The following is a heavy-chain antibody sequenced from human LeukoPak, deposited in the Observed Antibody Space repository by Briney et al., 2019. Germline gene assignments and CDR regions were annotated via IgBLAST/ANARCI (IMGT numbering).Heavy chain of an antibody. CDR1: GFTLDDYA. V-gene: IGHV3-43*02. CDR3: AKAFYGSGSYSPFFDY. J-gene: IGHJ4*02. CDR2: ISGNGGST. D-gene: IGHD3-10*01. Sequence: GGSLRLSCAASGFTLDDYAMHWVRHAPGKGLEWVSLISGNGGSTYYADSVKGRFTISRDNSKNSLYLQMNSLRTEDTALYYCAKAFYGSGSYSPFFDYWGQGTLVTVSS.